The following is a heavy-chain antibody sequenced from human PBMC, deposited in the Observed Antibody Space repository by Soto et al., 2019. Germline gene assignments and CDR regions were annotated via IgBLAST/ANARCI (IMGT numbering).Heavy chain of an antibody. J-gene: IGHJ4*02. CDR1: GFTFSSYG. Sequence: QVQLVESGGGVVQPGRSLRLSCAASGFTFSSYGMHWVRQAPGKGLEWVAVISYDGSNKYYADSVKGRFTISRDNSKNTLYVQMNCLRAEDTAVYYCAKDRFRIAVAAPFDYWGQGTLVTVSS. V-gene: IGHV3-30*18. CDR2: ISYDGSNK. CDR3: AKDRFRIAVAAPFDY. D-gene: IGHD6-19*01.